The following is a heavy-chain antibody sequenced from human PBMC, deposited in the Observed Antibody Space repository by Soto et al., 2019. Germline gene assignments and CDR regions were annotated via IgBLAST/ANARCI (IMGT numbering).Heavy chain of an antibody. V-gene: IGHV4-59*08. CDR3: ARHPSRGDYFDY. Sequence: QVQLQESGPGLVKPSETLSLTCTVSGGSISSYYWSWIRQPPGKGLEWIGYIYYSGSTNYNPSLKSRVTISVDTSKNQFSLKLSSVTAADTAVYYCARHPSRGDYFDYWGQGTLVTVSS. CDR1: GGSISSYY. J-gene: IGHJ4*02. D-gene: IGHD3-10*01. CDR2: IYYSGST.